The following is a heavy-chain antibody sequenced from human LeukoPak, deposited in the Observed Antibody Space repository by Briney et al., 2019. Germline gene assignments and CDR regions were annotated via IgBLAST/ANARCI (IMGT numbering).Heavy chain of an antibody. CDR2: IIPIFGTA. CDR3: ARVGYYYDSSGFDY. CDR1: GYTFTSYG. J-gene: IGHJ4*02. Sequence: AAVKVSCKASGYTFTSYGISWVRQAPGQGLEWMGGIIPIFGTANYAQKFQGRVTITADESTSTAYMELSSLRSEDTAVYYCARVGYYYDSSGFDYWGQGTLVTVSS. D-gene: IGHD3-22*01. V-gene: IGHV1-69*13.